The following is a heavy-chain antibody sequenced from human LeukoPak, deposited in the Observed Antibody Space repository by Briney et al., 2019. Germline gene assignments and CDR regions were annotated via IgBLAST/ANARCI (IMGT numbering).Heavy chain of an antibody. Sequence: SETLSLTCTVSGYSISSGYYWGWIRQPPGNGLEWIGYIYYSGNTNYNPSLKSRVTISVDTSKNQYSLKLSSVTAADTAVYYCARHKTIGSGNYGFDYWGQGTLVTVSS. CDR3: ARHKTIGSGNYGFDY. D-gene: IGHD1-26*01. CDR1: GYSISSGYY. J-gene: IGHJ4*02. CDR2: IYYSGNT. V-gene: IGHV4-38-2*02.